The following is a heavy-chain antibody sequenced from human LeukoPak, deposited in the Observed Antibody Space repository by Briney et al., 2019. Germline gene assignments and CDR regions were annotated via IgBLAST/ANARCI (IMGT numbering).Heavy chain of an antibody. CDR3: AKGLLRLGELSLHYFDY. J-gene: IGHJ4*02. CDR1: GFTFSSYA. Sequence: GGSLRLSCAASGFTFSSYAMHWVRQAPGKGLEWVAVISYDGSNKYYADSVKGRFTISRDNSKNTLYLQMNSLRAEDTAVYYCAKGLLRLGELSLHYFDYWGQGTLVTVSS. D-gene: IGHD3-16*02. CDR2: ISYDGSNK. V-gene: IGHV3-30-3*01.